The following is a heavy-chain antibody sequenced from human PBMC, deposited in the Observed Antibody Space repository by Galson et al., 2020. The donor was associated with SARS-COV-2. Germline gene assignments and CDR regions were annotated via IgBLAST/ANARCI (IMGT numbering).Heavy chain of an antibody. D-gene: IGHD3-22*01. V-gene: IGHV3-74*01. CDR2: INSDGSST. CDR3: AKVLGDSSGYSWFDP. CDR1: GFTFSSYW. J-gene: IGHJ5*02. Sequence: GGSLRLSCAASGFTFSSYWMHWVRQAPGKGLVWVSRINSDGSSTSYADSVKGRFTISRDNAKNTLYLQMNSLRAEDTAVYYCAKVLGDSSGYSWFDPWGQGTLVTVSS.